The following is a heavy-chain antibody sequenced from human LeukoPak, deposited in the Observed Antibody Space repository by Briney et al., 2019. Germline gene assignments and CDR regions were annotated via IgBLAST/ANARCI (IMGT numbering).Heavy chain of an antibody. Sequence: ASVKVSCKASGYTFTAYYIHWVRQAPGQGLEWMGWINPNSGGTNYAQRFQGRVTMTRDTSITTAYMELSRLRSDDTAVYYCARQPVAKYSFDYWGQGALVAVSS. V-gene: IGHV1-2*02. CDR3: ARQPVAKYSFDY. CDR2: INPNSGGT. D-gene: IGHD5-12*01. J-gene: IGHJ4*02. CDR1: GYTFTAYY.